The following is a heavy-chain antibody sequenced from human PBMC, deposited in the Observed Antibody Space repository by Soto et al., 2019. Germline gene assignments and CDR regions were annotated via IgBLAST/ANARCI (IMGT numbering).Heavy chain of an antibody. CDR2: ISGSGGST. CDR1: GFTFSSYA. Sequence: AGGSLRLSCAASGFTFSSYAMSWVRQAPGKGLEWVSAISGSGGSTYYADSVKGRFTISRDNSKNTLYLQMNSLRAEDTAVYYCTKAAGGSGWPHFDYWGQGTLVTVSS. V-gene: IGHV3-23*01. CDR3: TKAAGGSGWPHFDY. J-gene: IGHJ4*02. D-gene: IGHD6-19*01.